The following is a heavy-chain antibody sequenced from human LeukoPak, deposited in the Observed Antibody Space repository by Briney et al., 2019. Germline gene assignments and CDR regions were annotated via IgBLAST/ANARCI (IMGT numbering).Heavy chain of an antibody. J-gene: IGHJ5*02. V-gene: IGHV4-59*01. D-gene: IGHD6-6*01. CDR2: IYYSGST. CDR1: GGSISSYY. Sequence: PSETLSLTCTVSGGSISSYYWSWIRQPPGKGLEWIGYIYYSGSTNYNPSLKSRVTISVDTSKNQFSLKLSSVTAADTAVYYCARVRYSSSWWFDPWGQGSLVTVSS. CDR3: ARVRYSSSWWFDP.